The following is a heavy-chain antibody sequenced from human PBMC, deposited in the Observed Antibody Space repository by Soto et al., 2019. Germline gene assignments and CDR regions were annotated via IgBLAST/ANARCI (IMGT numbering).Heavy chain of an antibody. CDR3: AKERTYSVASGFDY. V-gene: IGHV3-30*18. D-gene: IGHD1-26*01. CDR1: GFTFTTYG. CDR2: ISYDGSHA. J-gene: IGHJ4*02. Sequence: QVQLVDSGGGVVQPGRSLRLSCAASGFTFTTYGMHWVRRAPGKGLEWVAVISYDGSHAYYADSVKGRFTISRDNSKNPMYLQITSLRAEATAVYYCAKERTYSVASGFDYWGRGTLVTVSS.